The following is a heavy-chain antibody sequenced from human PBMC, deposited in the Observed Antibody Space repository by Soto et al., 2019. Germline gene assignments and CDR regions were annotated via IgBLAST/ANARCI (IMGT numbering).Heavy chain of an antibody. CDR3: ARELGIAVARYDY. J-gene: IGHJ4*02. CDR1: GDSVSNNIVS. D-gene: IGHD6-19*01. CDR2: TYYRSKWFD. Sequence: SQTLSLTCVISGDSVSNNIVSWNWIRQSPSRGLEWLGRTYYRSKWFDDYAVSVKSRITINPDTSKNQFSLQLNSVTPEDTALYYCARELGIAVARYDYWGQRTLVTFCS. V-gene: IGHV6-1*01.